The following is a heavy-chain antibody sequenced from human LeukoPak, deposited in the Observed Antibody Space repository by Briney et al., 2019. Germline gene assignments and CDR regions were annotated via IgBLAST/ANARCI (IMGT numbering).Heavy chain of an antibody. Sequence: SQTLSLTCTVSGGSISSYYWSWILQPPGKGLEWIGYIYYSGSANYNPSLKGRVTISVATSNNQFSLKLSSVTAADTAVYYCARDSRTTIFGVVSWWFDPWGQGTLVTVSS. CDR3: ARDSRTTIFGVVSWWFDP. V-gene: IGHV4-59*01. CDR1: GGSISSYY. D-gene: IGHD3-3*01. CDR2: IYYSGSA. J-gene: IGHJ5*02.